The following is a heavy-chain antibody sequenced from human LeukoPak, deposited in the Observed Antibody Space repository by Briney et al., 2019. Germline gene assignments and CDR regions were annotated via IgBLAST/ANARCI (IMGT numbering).Heavy chain of an antibody. CDR2: INHSGST. CDR1: GGSFSGYY. Sequence: SETLSLTCAVYGGSFSGYYWSWIRQPPGKGLEWIGEINHSGSTNYNPSLKSRVTISVDTSKNQFSLKLSSVTAADTAVYYCARRRMHHSYYYGMDVWGQGTTVTVSS. V-gene: IGHV4-34*01. D-gene: IGHD1-14*01. J-gene: IGHJ6*02. CDR3: ARRRMHHSYYYGMDV.